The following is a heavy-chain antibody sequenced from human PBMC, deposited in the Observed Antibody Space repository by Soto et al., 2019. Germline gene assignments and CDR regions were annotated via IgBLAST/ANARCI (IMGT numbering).Heavy chain of an antibody. CDR1: GYSFAGYW. CDR2: IDPSDSQT. J-gene: IGHJ4*02. V-gene: IGHV5-10-1*01. Sequence: PGASLKISCKVSGYSFAGYWITWVRQKPGKGLEWMGRIDPSDSQTYYSPSFRGHVTISVTKSITTVFLQWSSLRASDTAMYYCARQIYDSDTGPNFQYYFDSWGQGTPVTVS. CDR3: ARQIYDSDTGPNFQYYFDS. D-gene: IGHD3-22*01.